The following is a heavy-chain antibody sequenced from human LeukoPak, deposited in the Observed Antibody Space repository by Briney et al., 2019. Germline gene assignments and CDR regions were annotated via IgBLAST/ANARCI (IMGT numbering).Heavy chain of an antibody. CDR3: ARVQYYYDSSGYDGNWFDP. J-gene: IGHJ5*02. CDR2: INPNSGGT. D-gene: IGHD3-22*01. Sequence: ASVKVSCKASGYTFTGYYMHWVRQAPGQGLEWMGWINPNSGGTNYAQKFQGRVTMTRDTSISTAYMELSRLRSDDTAVYYCARVQYYYDSSGYDGNWFDPCGQGTLVTVSS. V-gene: IGHV1-2*02. CDR1: GYTFTGYY.